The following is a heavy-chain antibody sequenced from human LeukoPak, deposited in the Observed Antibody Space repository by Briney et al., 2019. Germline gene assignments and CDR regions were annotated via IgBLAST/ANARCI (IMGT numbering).Heavy chain of an antibody. V-gene: IGHV4-39*01. CDR2: IYYSGST. CDR3: ARHSAGKNAFDI. Sequence: SETLSLTCTVSGGPISSSSYYWGWIRQPPGKGLEWIGSIYYSGSTYYNPSLESRVTISVDTSKNQFSLKLSSVTAADTAVYYCARHSAGKNAFDIWGQGTMVTVSS. CDR1: GGPISSSSYY. J-gene: IGHJ3*02.